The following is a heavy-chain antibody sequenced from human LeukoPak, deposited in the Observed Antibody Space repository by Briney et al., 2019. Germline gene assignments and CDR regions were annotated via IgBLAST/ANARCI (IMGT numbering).Heavy chain of an antibody. CDR2: IYYSGGT. CDR1: GGSVSSGSYY. D-gene: IGHD3-10*01. Sequence: PSETLSLTCTVSGGSVSSGSYYWSWIRQPPGKGLEWIGYIYYSGGTNYNPSLKSRVTISVDASKNQFSLKLSSVTAADTAVYYCARGDYYGSGYHAWFDPWGQGTLVTVSS. V-gene: IGHV4-61*01. J-gene: IGHJ5*02. CDR3: ARGDYYGSGYHAWFDP.